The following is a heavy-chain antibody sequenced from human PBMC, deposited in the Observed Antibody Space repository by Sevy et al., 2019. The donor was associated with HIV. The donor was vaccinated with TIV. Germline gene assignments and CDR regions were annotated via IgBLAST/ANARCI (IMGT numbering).Heavy chain of an antibody. D-gene: IGHD1-26*01. Sequence: GGSLRLSCAASGFTFSSYVISWVRQAPGKGVEWVSTISGSGGYTYYTDSVKGRFTISRDNSNNMVDLQMNSLRAEDTAVYYCGKETPGGFDPWGQGTLVTVSS. J-gene: IGHJ5*02. CDR2: ISGSGGYT. CDR3: GKETPGGFDP. V-gene: IGHV3-23*01. CDR1: GFTFSSYV.